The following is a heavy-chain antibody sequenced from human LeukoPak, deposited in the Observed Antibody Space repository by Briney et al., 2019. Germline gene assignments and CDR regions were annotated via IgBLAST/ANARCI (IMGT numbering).Heavy chain of an antibody. V-gene: IGHV3-21*04. CDR3: ARVNQGRGSWFFDY. D-gene: IGHD6-13*01. CDR2: ISPSSSNI. J-gene: IGHJ4*02. CDR1: GFTFSST. Sequence: GGSLRLSCTASGFTFSSTMNWVRQAPGKGLEWVSSISPSSSNIYYADSVKGRFTISRDNAKNSLYLQMNSLRAEDTAVYYCARVNQGRGSWFFDYWGQGTLVTVSS.